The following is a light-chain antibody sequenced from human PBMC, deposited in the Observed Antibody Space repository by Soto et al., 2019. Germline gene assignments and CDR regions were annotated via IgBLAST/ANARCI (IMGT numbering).Light chain of an antibody. CDR2: DAS. J-gene: IGKJ1*01. CDR3: QQRSNWPRT. Sequence: EIVLTQSPATLSLSPGERATLSCRATQTVSSYLAWYQQKPGQAPRLLICDASSRATGIPARFSGSGSGTDFTLTFSSLEPEDFAVYYCQQRSNWPRTFGQGTKVDIK. CDR1: QTVSSY. V-gene: IGKV3-11*01.